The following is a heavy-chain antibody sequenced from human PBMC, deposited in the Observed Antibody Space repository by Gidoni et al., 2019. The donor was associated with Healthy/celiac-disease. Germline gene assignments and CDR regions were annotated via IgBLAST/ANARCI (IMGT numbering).Heavy chain of an antibody. Sequence: EVQLVESGGGLVKPGGSLRLSCAASGFTFSSYSMNWVRQAPGKGLEWVSSISSSSSYIYYADSVKGRFTISRDNAKNSLYLQMNSLRAEDTAVYYCASLPRPNVDTAFDYWGQGTLVTVSS. CDR1: GFTFSSYS. D-gene: IGHD5-18*01. CDR3: ASLPRPNVDTAFDY. J-gene: IGHJ4*02. CDR2: ISSSSSYI. V-gene: IGHV3-21*01.